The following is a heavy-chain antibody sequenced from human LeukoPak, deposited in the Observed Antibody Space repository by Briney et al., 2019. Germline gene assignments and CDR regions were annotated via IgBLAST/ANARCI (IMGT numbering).Heavy chain of an antibody. J-gene: IGHJ5*02. CDR1: GFTVSSNY. V-gene: IGHV3-53*01. D-gene: IGHD4-17*01. CDR2: IYSGGST. Sequence: GGSLRLSCAASGFTVSSNYMSWVRQAPGKGLEWVSVIYSGGSTYYADSVKGRFTISRDNSKNTLYLQMNSLRAEDTAVYYCARADYGDYHWFDPWGQGTLVTVSS. CDR3: ARADYGDYHWFDP.